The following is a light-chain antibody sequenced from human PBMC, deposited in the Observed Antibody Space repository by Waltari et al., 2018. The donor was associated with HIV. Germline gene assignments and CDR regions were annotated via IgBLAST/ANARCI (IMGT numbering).Light chain of an antibody. CDR1: QGISTY. J-gene: IGKJ3*01. CDR3: QQVNMPFT. V-gene: IGKV1-9*01. Sequence: DIQLTQSPSFLSASVGDRVNVTCRAGQGISTYLAWYQQKPGKAPKLLIYAASTLQTGVPSRFSGSGSGTEFTLTISSLQPEDVATYYCQQVNMPFTFGPGTKVDIK. CDR2: AAS.